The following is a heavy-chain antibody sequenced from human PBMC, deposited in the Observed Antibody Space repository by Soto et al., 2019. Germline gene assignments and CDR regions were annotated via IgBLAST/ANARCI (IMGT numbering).Heavy chain of an antibody. CDR2: IFYSGST. CDR1: GGSISSSSYY. D-gene: IGHD5-18*01. V-gene: IGHV4-39*01. J-gene: IGHJ6*02. Sequence: QLQLQESGPGLVKPSETLSLTCTVSGGSISSSSYYWGWIRQPPGKGLEWIGSIFYSGSTYYNPSLKSRVTLSVDTYKNQFSLKQTSVTAADTAVYYCACIFSGGYSYDFYYYGMDVWGQGTTVTVPS. CDR3: ACIFSGGYSYDFYYYGMDV.